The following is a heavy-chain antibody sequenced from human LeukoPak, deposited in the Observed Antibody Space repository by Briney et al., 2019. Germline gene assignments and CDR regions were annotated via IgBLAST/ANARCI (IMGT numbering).Heavy chain of an antibody. CDR1: GGSISSGGYY. J-gene: IGHJ2*01. CDR3: ARAPTWFLGARYFDL. Sequence: SETLSLTCTVSGGSISSGGYYWSWIRQHPGKGLEWIGYIYYSGSTNYNPSLKSRVTISVDTSNNQFSLKLSSVTAADTAVYYCARAPTWFLGARYFDLWGRGTLVTVSS. CDR2: IYYSGST. D-gene: IGHD1-26*01. V-gene: IGHV4-61*08.